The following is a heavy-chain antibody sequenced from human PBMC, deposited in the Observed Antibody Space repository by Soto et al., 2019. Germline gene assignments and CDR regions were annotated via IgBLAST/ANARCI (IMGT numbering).Heavy chain of an antibody. Sequence: PGGSLRLSCEASGFIFSDCVMIWVRQAPGKGLVWVSRINSVGSSTSYADSVKGRFTISRDNAKNTLYLQMNSLRAEDTAVYYCAVAVAGPTAIGYWGQGTLVTVSS. CDR3: AVAVAGPTAIGY. CDR2: INSVGSST. CDR1: GFIFSDCV. V-gene: IGHV3-74*01. J-gene: IGHJ4*02. D-gene: IGHD6-19*01.